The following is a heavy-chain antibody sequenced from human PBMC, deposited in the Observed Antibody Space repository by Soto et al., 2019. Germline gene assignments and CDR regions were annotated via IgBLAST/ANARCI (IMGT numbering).Heavy chain of an antibody. CDR2: IWGDGSKK. V-gene: IGHV3-33*01. CDR3: ARGAVAAGDFDY. D-gene: IGHD2-15*01. J-gene: IGHJ4*02. CDR1: GSAFRTHG. Sequence: PGGSLRLSCAASGSAFRTHGMHWVRQAPGKGLEWVAVIWGDGSKKYYADSVKGRFTISKDNSKNTLFLQMNTLRAEDTAVYYCARGAVAAGDFDYWGQGTLVTVSS.